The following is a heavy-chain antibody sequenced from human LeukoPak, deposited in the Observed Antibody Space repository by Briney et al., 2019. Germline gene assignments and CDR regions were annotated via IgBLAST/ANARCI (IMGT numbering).Heavy chain of an antibody. V-gene: IGHV3-33*01. J-gene: IGHJ4*02. D-gene: IGHD4-17*01. CDR2: IWYDGSNK. CDR3: ARDTGFDY. Sequence: GGSLRLPCAASGFTFSSYGMHWVRQAPGKGLEWVAVIWYDGSNKYYADSVKGRFTISRDNSKNTLYRQMNSLRTEDTAVYYCARDTGFDYWGQGTLVTVSS. CDR1: GFTFSSYG.